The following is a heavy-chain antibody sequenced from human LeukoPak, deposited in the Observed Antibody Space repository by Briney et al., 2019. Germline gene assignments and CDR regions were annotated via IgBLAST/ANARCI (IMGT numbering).Heavy chain of an antibody. CDR3: ATNGGGDSGYGNFDY. J-gene: IGHJ4*02. V-gene: IGHV3-30*04. D-gene: IGHD5-12*01. CDR1: GFTFSSYG. Sequence: GGSLRLSCVVSGFTFSSYGFHWVRQAPGKGLEWVASISYAGNDKYYAASVKGRYTISRDNSKDTLFLQMDSLRPEDTALYYCATNGGGDSGYGNFDYWGQGTLVTVSS. CDR2: ISYAGNDK.